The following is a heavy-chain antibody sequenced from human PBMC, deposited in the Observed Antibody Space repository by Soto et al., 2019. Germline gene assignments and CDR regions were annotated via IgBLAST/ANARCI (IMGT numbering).Heavy chain of an antibody. CDR1: GYTFTSYY. D-gene: IGHD3-3*01. V-gene: IGHV1-46*01. CDR3: ARVSGYYAPDY. J-gene: IGHJ4*02. CDR2: INPSGGST. Sequence: ASVKVSCKASGYTFTSYYMHWVRQAPGQGLEWMGIINPSGGSTSYAQKFQGRVTITRDTSASTAYMELSSLRSEDTAVYYCARVSGYYAPDYWGQGTLVTVSS.